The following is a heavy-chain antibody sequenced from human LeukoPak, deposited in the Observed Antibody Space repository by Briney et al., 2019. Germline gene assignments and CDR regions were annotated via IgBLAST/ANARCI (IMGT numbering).Heavy chain of an antibody. CDR1: GGSFSGYY. D-gene: IGHD3-10*01. Sequence: SETLSLTCAVYGGSFSGYYWSWIRQPPGKGLEWIGEINHSGSTNYNPSLKSRVTISVDTSKNQFSLKLSSVTAADTAVYYCARGNTYYYGSGSYPYYYYYYMDVWGKGTTVTISS. CDR2: INHSGST. CDR3: ARGNTYYYGSGSYPYYYYYYMDV. J-gene: IGHJ6*03. V-gene: IGHV4-34*01.